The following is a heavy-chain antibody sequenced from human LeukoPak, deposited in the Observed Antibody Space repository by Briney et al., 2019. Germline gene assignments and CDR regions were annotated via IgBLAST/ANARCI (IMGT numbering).Heavy chain of an antibody. CDR3: AREPTNYDILTGYYRTYYFDY. CDR1: GDSITGYY. D-gene: IGHD3-9*01. CDR2: IYYTGNT. J-gene: IGHJ4*02. V-gene: IGHV4-39*07. Sequence: SETLSLTCSVSGDSITGYYWGWIRQPPGKGLEWIGNIYYTGNTYYNSSLKSRVTISLDTSKNQFSLKVISVTAADTAAYYCAREPTNYDILTGYYRTYYFDYWGQGTLITVSS.